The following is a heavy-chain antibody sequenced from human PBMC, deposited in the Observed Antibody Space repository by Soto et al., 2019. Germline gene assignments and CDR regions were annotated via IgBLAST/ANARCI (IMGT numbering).Heavy chain of an antibody. CDR3: ARPLSSIWVDKNFDC. CDR1: GYIFTNYA. J-gene: IGHJ4*02. CDR2: MNVGNGDT. V-gene: IGHV1-3*01. Sequence: GASVKVSCKASGYIFTNYAMHWVRQAPGQGLEWMGWMNVGNGDTQYSQKLQGRVTITRDTSASTAYMELSSLRSEDTALYFCARPLSSIWVDKNFDCWGQGTLVTVPQ. D-gene: IGHD3-16*01.